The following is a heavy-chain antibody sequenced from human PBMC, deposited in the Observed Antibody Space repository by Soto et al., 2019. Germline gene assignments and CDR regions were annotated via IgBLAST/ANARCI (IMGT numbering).Heavy chain of an antibody. V-gene: IGHV1-18*01. CDR2: ISAYNGNT. CDR1: GYTFTSYG. CDR3: ARDSPYSSSSLLKHNWFDP. Sequence: QVQLVQSGAEVKKPGASVKVSCKASGYTFTSYGISWVRQAPGQGLEWMGWISAYNGNTNYAQMLQGRVTMTTDTSTSTAYMELRSLRSDDTAVYYCARDSPYSSSSLLKHNWFDPWGQGTLVTVSS. D-gene: IGHD6-6*01. J-gene: IGHJ5*02.